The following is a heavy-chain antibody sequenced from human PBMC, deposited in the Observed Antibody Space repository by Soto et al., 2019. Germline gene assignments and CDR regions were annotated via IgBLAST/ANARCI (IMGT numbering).Heavy chain of an antibody. CDR2: ISSSSSYI. CDR3: ARDLAARRSYYYGMDV. V-gene: IGHV3-21*01. D-gene: IGHD6-6*01. Sequence: GGSLRLSCAASGFTFSNYAMSWVRQAPGKGLEWVSSISSSSSYIYYADSVKGRFTISRDNAKNSLYLQMNSLRAEDTAVYYCARDLAARRSYYYGMDVWGQGTTVTVSS. J-gene: IGHJ6*02. CDR1: GFTFSNYA.